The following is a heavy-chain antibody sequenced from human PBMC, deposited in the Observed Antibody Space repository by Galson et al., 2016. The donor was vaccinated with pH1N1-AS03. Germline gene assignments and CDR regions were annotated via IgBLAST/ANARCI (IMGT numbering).Heavy chain of an antibody. CDR3: ARDRYCSGRSYEGWFDP. CDR2: VHSSGAT. CDR1: GGSINDHY. J-gene: IGHJ5*02. D-gene: IGHD3-10*01. V-gene: IGHV4-59*11. Sequence: SETLSLTCTVSGGSINDHYWSWIRQPPGKGLEWVACVHSSGATNYNPSLKGRVTISLDTSKNQFSLKLSSLTAADTAVYYCARDRYCSGRSYEGWFDPWGPGTLVTVSS.